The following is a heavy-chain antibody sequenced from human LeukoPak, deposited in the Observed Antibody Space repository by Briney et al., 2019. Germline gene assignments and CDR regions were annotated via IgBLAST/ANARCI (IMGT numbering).Heavy chain of an antibody. V-gene: IGHV1-2*02. CDR2: IHPNSGGT. J-gene: IGHJ4*02. Sequence: ASVTVSCTASGYTFTGYYMHWVRRAPGQGLEWMGWIHPNSGGTKYAQRFQGRVTVTRDTSISTVYMELSRLRSDDTAVYYCARWGKYYYDSSGYYYWGQGTLVSVSS. CDR1: GYTFTGYY. D-gene: IGHD3-22*01. CDR3: ARWGKYYYDSSGYYY.